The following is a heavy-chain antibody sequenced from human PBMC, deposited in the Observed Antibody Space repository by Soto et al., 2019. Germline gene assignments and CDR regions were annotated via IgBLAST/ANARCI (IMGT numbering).Heavy chain of an antibody. J-gene: IGHJ4*02. D-gene: IGHD4-4*01. CDR1: GFTFSGYG. CDR2: IAYDGSNK. V-gene: IGHV3-30*18. CDR3: AKDWNDSSNFDY. Sequence: QVQLVESGGGVVQSGRSLRLSCAASGFTFSGYGMHWVRQAPGKGLEWVALIAYDGSNKYYADSVKGRFTISRDNSKNTLYLQMNSLRAEDTAVYYCAKDWNDSSNFDYWGQGTLVTVSS.